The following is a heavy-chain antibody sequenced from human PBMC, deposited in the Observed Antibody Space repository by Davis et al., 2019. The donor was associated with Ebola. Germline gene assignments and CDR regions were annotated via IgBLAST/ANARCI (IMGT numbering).Heavy chain of an antibody. D-gene: IGHD6-6*01. CDR3: ARKGFGSSADY. CDR1: GGSISSYY. CDR2: IYYSGST. V-gene: IGHV4-59*05. Sequence: MPSETLSLTCTVSGGSISSYYWSWIRQPPGKGLEWIGSIYYSGSTYYNPSLKSRVTISVDTSKNQFSLKLSSVTAADTAVYYCARKGFGSSADYWGQGILVTVSS. J-gene: IGHJ4*02.